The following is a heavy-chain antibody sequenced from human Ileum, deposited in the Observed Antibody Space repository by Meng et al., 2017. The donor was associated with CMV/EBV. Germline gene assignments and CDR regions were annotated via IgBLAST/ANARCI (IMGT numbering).Heavy chain of an antibody. J-gene: IGHJ4*02. CDR2: IYSSGTT. CDR3: ARDTGYFSGNLY. D-gene: IGHD3-10*01. CDR1: GGSISSPPYH. Sequence: LQVQESGPGLVKPSETLSLTGTVSGGSISSPPYHWGWIRQPPGKGLEWIASIYSSGTTYYNPSLKSRVTISLDMSKNHLSLKLSSVTAADTAVYYCARDTGYFSGNLYWGQGILVTVSS. V-gene: IGHV4-39*07.